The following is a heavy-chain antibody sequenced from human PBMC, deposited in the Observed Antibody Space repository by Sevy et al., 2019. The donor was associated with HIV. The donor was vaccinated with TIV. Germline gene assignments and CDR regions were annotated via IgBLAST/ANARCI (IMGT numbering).Heavy chain of an antibody. Sequence: GGSLRLSCAASGFTFTDYFIGWVRQAPGKGLEWVANIDQDGSQKNYVDSVKGRFTISRENAKNSVYLQMNRLRFDDTAVYYCARELWPGDYWGQGTLVTVSS. CDR1: GFTFTDYF. V-gene: IGHV3-7*01. CDR3: ARELWPGDY. CDR2: IDQDGSQK. J-gene: IGHJ4*02. D-gene: IGHD2-21*01.